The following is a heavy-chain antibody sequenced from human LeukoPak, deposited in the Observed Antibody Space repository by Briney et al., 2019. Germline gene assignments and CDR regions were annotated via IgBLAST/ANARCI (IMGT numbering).Heavy chain of an antibody. CDR2: VNPNSGGT. CDR1: GYSFTGYY. V-gene: IGHV1-2*02. D-gene: IGHD6-6*01. J-gene: IGHJ3*02. CDR3: ARRGTLGSSTYAFDI. Sequence: ASVKVSCKASGYSFTGYYMQWVRQAPGEGLEWMGWVNPNSGGTNYAQKFQGRVTMTRDTSISTAYMELSRLRSDDTAVYYCARRGTLGSSTYAFDIWGQGTMVTVSS.